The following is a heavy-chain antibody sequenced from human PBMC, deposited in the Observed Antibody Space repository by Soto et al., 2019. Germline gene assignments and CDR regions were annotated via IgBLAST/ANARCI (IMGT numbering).Heavy chain of an antibody. CDR2: ISGSGGST. CDR3: AKDDFWSGYLSQLNWFDP. J-gene: IGHJ5*02. D-gene: IGHD3-3*01. V-gene: IGHV3-23*01. Sequence: GGSLRLSCAASGFTFSSYAMSWVRQAPGKGLEWVSAISGSGGSTYYADSVKGRFTISRDNSKNTLYLQMNSLRAEDTAVYYCAKDDFWSGYLSQLNWFDPWGQGTLVTVSS. CDR1: GFTFSSYA.